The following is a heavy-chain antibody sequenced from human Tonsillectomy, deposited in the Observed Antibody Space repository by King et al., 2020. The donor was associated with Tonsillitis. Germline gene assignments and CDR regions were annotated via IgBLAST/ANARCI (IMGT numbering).Heavy chain of an antibody. CDR1: GYSFTSYW. D-gene: IGHD3-22*01. CDR3: ARPYYDSRGYFLFDY. J-gene: IGHJ4*02. Sequence: VQLVESGAEVKKPGESLKISCKGSGYSFTSYWIGWVRQMPGKGLEWMGIIYPGDSDTRYSPSFQGQVTISADKSINTAYLQWSSLKASDTAMYYCARPYYDSRGYFLFDYWGQGTLVTVSS. CDR2: IYPGDSDT. V-gene: IGHV5-51*03.